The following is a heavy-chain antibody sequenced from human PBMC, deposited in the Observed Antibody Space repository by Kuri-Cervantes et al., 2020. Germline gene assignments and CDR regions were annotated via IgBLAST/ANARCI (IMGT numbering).Heavy chain of an antibody. D-gene: IGHD5-18*01. CDR2: IRYDGSNK. Sequence: GESLKISCAASGFTFSSYGMHWVRQAPGKGLEWVAFIRYDGSNKYYADSVKGRFTISRDNAKNSLYLQMNSLRAEDTAVYYCASLGVDTAMVQASTNWFDPWGQGTLVTVSS. J-gene: IGHJ5*02. V-gene: IGHV3-30*02. CDR1: GFTFSSYG. CDR3: ASLGVDTAMVQASTNWFDP.